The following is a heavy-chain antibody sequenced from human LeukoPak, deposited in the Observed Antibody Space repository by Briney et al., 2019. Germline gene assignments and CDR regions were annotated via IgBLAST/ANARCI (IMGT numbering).Heavy chain of an antibody. Sequence: GGSLRLSCAASGFTFSRFWMSWVRQAPGKGLEWVANINQDGSEKKYLGSVKGRFTISRDNAKNSLYLQMNSLGAEDTAVYYCARQLSGWYDADPYWGQGTLVTVSS. D-gene: IGHD6-19*01. V-gene: IGHV3-7*05. CDR3: ARQLSGWYDADPY. CDR2: INQDGSEK. CDR1: GFTFSRFW. J-gene: IGHJ4*02.